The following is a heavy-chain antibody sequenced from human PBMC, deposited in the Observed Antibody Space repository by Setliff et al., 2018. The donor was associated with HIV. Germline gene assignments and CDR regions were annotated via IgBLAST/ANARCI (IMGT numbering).Heavy chain of an antibody. D-gene: IGHD3-22*01. CDR3: ARDSDTSGYPL. V-gene: IGHV5-51*01. CDR2: IYPDDSDT. CDR1: GYSFTTYW. Sequence: AGESLKISCKGSGYSFTTYWITWVRQMPGKGLEWMAMIYPDDSDTRYSPSFQGQVTLSVDKSINTAYLQWSSLKASDTAMYYCARDSDTSGYPLWGQGTMVTVSS. J-gene: IGHJ3*01.